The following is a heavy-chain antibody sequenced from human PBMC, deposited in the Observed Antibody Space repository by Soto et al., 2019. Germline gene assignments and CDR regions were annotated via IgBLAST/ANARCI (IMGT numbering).Heavy chain of an antibody. J-gene: IGHJ6*02. CDR2: IYYSGST. CDR3: ARGKAELPSLYYYYGMDV. D-gene: IGHD3-10*01. CDR1: GGSISSGDYY. V-gene: IGHV4-30-4*01. Sequence: QVQLQESGPGLVKPSQTLSLTCTVSGGSISSGDYYWSWIRQPPGKVLEWIGYIYYSGSTYYNPSLKSRVTISVDTSKNQFSLKLSSVTAADTAVYYCARGKAELPSLYYYYGMDVWGQGTTVTVSS.